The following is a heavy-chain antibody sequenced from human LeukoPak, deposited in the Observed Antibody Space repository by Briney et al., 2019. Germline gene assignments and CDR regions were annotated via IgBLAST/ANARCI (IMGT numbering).Heavy chain of an antibody. V-gene: IGHV4-34*01. CDR1: GGSFSGYY. CDR2: INHSGST. Sequence: KASETLSLTCAVYGGSFSGYYWSWIRQPPGKGLEWIGEINHSGSTNYNPSLKSRVTISVDTSKNQFSLKLSSVTAADTAVYYCARGGAFIVVVPAAIIAPFDPWGQGTLVTVSS. J-gene: IGHJ5*02. CDR3: ARGGAFIVVVPAAIIAPFDP. D-gene: IGHD2-2*01.